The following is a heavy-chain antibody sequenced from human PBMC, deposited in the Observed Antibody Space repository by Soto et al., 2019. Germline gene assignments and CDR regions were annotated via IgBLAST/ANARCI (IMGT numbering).Heavy chain of an antibody. CDR1: RVTFSSYA. CDR3: ARDVAVVPAATYNWFDP. CDR2: IIPIFGTA. D-gene: IGHD2-2*01. J-gene: IGHJ5*02. Sequence: SVKVSCKASRVTFSSYAISWVRQAPGQVLEWMVGIIPIFGTANYAQKFQGRVTITAEESTSTAYMQLSSLRSEDTAVYYCARDVAVVPAATYNWFDPWGQGTLVTFSS. V-gene: IGHV1-69*13.